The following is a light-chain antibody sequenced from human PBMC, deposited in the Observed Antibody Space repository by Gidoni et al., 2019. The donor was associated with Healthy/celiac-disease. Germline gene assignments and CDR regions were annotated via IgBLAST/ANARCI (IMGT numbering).Light chain of an antibody. CDR1: QSISSY. CDR3: QQSYSTPRT. J-gene: IGKJ2*01. CDR2: AAS. Sequence: DIQMTQSPSSLSASVGDRVTITCRASQSISSYLNWYQQKPGKAPKLLIYAASSLQSGVPSRFSGSGSGTDFTLTISSRQTEDFATYYCQQSYSTPRTLGQGTKLEIK. V-gene: IGKV1-39*01.